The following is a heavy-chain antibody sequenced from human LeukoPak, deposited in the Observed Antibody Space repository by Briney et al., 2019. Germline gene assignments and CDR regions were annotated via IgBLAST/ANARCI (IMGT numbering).Heavy chain of an antibody. CDR3: ARHGPRGLRYFDWLLDY. Sequence: KPSETLSLTCDVSGYSISSGYYWGWIRKPPGKGLEWIGNIYYSDSTYYNPSLRGRATISVDTSKNQFSLKLTSVTAADTAVYYCARHGPRGLRYFDWLLDYWGQGTLVTVSS. D-gene: IGHD3-9*01. J-gene: IGHJ4*02. CDR1: GYSISSGYY. V-gene: IGHV4-38-2*01. CDR2: IYYSDST.